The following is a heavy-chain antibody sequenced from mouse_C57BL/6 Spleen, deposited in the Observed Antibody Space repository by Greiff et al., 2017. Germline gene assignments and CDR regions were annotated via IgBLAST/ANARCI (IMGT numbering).Heavy chain of an antibody. CDR1: GFPFSDYG. Sequence: EVKLMESGGGLVKPGGSLKLSCAASGFPFSDYGMHWVRQAPEKGLEWVAYISSGSSTIYYADTVKGRFTISRDNAKNTLFLQRTRLRSEDTAMYYGARLGSSYGWFAYWGQGTLVTVAA. D-gene: IGHD1-1*01. V-gene: IGHV5-17*01. CDR2: ISSGSSTI. CDR3: ARLGSSYGWFAY. J-gene: IGHJ3*01.